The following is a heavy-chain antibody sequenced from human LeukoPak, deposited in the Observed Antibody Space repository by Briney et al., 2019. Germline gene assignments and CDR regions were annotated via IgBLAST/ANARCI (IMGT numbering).Heavy chain of an antibody. CDR1: GETFTNYY. J-gene: IGHJ5*02. D-gene: IGHD1-7*01. Sequence: SETLSLTCVVYGETFTNYYWSWIRQPPGKGLEWIGEVNHSGSANYNPCLKSRVTISVDTSKSQFSLRLNSVTAADTAVYYCARGPRLQLELRKKYNWFDPWGQGSLVTVSS. CDR3: ARGPRLQLELRKKYNWFDP. V-gene: IGHV4-34*01. CDR2: VNHSGSA.